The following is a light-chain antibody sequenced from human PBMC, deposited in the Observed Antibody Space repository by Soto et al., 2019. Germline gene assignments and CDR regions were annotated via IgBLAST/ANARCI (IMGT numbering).Light chain of an antibody. J-gene: IGKJ5*01. V-gene: IGKV3-20*01. CDR1: QSVKSSY. CDR3: QQPGESPMT. CDR2: GAS. Sequence: SPGTLYLAPGERSTLPCRASQSVKSSYLVWYQQRPGQPPRLLIYGASSRATGIPDRFSGSGSGTDFSLTISRLEPEDFAVYYCQQPGESPMTFGQGTRLEIK.